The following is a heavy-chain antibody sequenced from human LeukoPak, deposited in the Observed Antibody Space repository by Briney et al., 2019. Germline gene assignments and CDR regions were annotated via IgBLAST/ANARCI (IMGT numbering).Heavy chain of an antibody. CDR3: ARRTKEMAPYYYYGMDV. J-gene: IGHJ6*02. CDR1: GGSISSSSYY. D-gene: IGHD5-24*01. V-gene: IGHV4-39*01. CDR2: IYYSGST. Sequence: PSETLSLTCTVSGGSISSSSYYWGWISQPPGKGLEWIGSIYYSGSTYYNPSLKSRVTISVDTSKNQFSLKLSSVTAADTAVYYCARRTKEMAPYYYYGMDVWGQGTTVTVSS.